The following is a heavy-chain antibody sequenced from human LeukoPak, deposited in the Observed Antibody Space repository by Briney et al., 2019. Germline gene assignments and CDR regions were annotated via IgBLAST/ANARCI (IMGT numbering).Heavy chain of an antibody. CDR3: AKRGMGDREAFDI. CDR1: GFTFSTYA. Sequence: PGGSLRLSCAASGFTFSTYAMNWVRQAPGKGREWVSAISGSGGSTYCADSVKGRFTISRDNFKNTLYLQMNSLRAEDTAVYYCAKRGMGDREAFDIWGQGTMVTVSS. D-gene: IGHD2-21*02. CDR2: ISGSGGST. J-gene: IGHJ3*02. V-gene: IGHV3-23*01.